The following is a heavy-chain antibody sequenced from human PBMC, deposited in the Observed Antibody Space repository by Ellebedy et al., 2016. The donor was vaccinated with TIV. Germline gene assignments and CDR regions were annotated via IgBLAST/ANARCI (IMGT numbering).Heavy chain of an antibody. CDR3: ARASGATVTTFDY. J-gene: IGHJ4*02. V-gene: IGHV3-48*03. Sequence: GESLKISCAASGFTFSSYEMNWVRQAPGKGLEWISYISSSGTSIYYADSVKGRFTISRDNAKNSLYLQMNSLRAEDTAVYYCARASGATVTTFDYWGQGTLVTVSS. CDR1: GFTFSSYE. D-gene: IGHD4-17*01. CDR2: ISSSGTSI.